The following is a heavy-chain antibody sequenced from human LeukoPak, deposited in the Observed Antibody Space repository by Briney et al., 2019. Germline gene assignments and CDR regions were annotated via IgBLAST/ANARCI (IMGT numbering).Heavy chain of an antibody. D-gene: IGHD3-3*01. CDR3: ARVTKRYYDFWNGYSDYNAFDI. CDR1: GGTFSSYA. J-gene: IGHJ3*02. CDR2: IIPIFGTA. Sequence: ASVKVSCKASGGTFSSYAISWVRQAPGQGLEWMGGIIPIFGTANYAQKFQGRVTITTDESTSTAYMELRSLRSDDTAVYYCARVTKRYYDFWNGYSDYNAFDIWGQGTMVTVSS. V-gene: IGHV1-69*05.